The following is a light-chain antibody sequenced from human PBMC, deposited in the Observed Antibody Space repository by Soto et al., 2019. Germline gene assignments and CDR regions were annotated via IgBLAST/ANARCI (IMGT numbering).Light chain of an antibody. J-gene: IGLJ2*01. CDR2: ADN. CDR1: SSNIGAGYD. Sequence: QSVLTQTPSVSGAPGQKITMSCTGSSSNIGAGYDVHWYQQVPGAAPRLLIYADNNRPSGVPDRFSASKSGPSASLAITGLPGEDEANYYCQSYDTSLSGAIFGAGTKLTVL. CDR3: QSYDTSLSGAI. V-gene: IGLV1-40*01.